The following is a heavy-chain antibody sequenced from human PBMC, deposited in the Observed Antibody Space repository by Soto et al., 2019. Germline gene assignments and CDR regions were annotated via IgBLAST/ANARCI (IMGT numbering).Heavy chain of an antibody. CDR3: ARGGSGSHGDYFDY. D-gene: IGHD3-10*01. V-gene: IGHV1-3*01. CDR1: GYTFTSYA. J-gene: IGHJ4*02. Sequence: ASVKVSCKASGYTFTSYAMHWVRQAPGQRLEWMGWINAGNGNTKYSQKFQGRVTITRDTSASTAYMELSNLRSEDTAVYYCARGGSGSHGDYFDYWGQGTLVTVSS. CDR2: INAGNGNT.